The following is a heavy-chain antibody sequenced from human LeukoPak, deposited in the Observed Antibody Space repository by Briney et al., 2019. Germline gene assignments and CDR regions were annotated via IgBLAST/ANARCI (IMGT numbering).Heavy chain of an antibody. CDR3: ARSMVWLGFPSYFDY. D-gene: IGHD2-8*01. CDR2: IYYSGST. J-gene: IGHJ4*02. V-gene: IGHV4-39*07. CDR1: GGSISSSSYY. Sequence: PSETLSLTCTVSGGSISSSSYYWGWIRQPPGKGLEWIGSIYYSGSTYYNPSLKSRVTISVDTSKNQFSLKLTSVTAADTAVYYCARSMVWLGFPSYFDYWGQGTLVTVSS.